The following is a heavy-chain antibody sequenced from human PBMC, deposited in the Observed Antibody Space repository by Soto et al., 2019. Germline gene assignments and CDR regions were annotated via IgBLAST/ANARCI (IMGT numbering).Heavy chain of an antibody. CDR2: IYYSGST. V-gene: IGHV4-31*03. CDR3: GPRGAVAPRGY. Sequence: PSETLSLTCTVSGGSISSGGYYWSWIRQHPGKGLEWIGYIYYSGSTYYNPSLKSRVTISVDTSKNQFSLKLSSVTAADTAVYYCGPRGAVAPRGYWGRGTLVTVSS. D-gene: IGHD2-15*01. CDR1: GGSISSGGYY. J-gene: IGHJ4*02.